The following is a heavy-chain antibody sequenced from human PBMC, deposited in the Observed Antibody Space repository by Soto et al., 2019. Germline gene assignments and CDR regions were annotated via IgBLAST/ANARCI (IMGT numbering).Heavy chain of an antibody. CDR2: INPNSGGT. V-gene: IGHV1-2*04. Sequence: ASVKVSCKASGYTLTGYYMHWVRQAPGQGLEWMGWINPNSGGTNYAQKFQGWVTMTRDTSISTAYMELSRLRSDDTAVYYCARGSAQDNSWATAMVEYYFDYWGQGTLVTSPQ. CDR3: ARGSAQDNSWATAMVEYYFDY. D-gene: IGHD5-18*01. CDR1: GYTLTGYY. J-gene: IGHJ4*02.